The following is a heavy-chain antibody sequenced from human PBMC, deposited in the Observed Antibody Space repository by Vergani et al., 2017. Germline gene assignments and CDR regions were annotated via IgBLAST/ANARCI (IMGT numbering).Heavy chain of an antibody. CDR1: GGSISSSSYY. CDR2: IYYSGST. CDR3: ARGETGTTGGGYYYYGMDV. D-gene: IGHD1-1*01. Sequence: QLQLQESGPGLVKPSETLSLTCTVSGGSISSSSYYWGWIRQPPGKGLEWIGSIYYSGSTYYNPSLKSRVTISVDTSKNQFSLKLSSVTAADTAVYYCARGETGTTGGGYYYYGMDVWGQGP. V-gene: IGHV4-39*01. J-gene: IGHJ6*02.